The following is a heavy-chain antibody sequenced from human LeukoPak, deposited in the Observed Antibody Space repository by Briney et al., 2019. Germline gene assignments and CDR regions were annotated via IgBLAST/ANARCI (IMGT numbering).Heavy chain of an antibody. CDR1: GGSISSYY. Sequence: SETLSLTCTVSGGSISSYYWSWIRQPPGKGLEWIGYIYYSGSTNYNPSLKSRVTISVDTSKNQFSLKLSSVTAADTAVYYCARRATIFGVVIIVRAFDIWGQGTMVTVSS. D-gene: IGHD3-3*01. J-gene: IGHJ3*02. CDR3: ARRATIFGVVIIVRAFDI. CDR2: IYYSGST. V-gene: IGHV4-59*12.